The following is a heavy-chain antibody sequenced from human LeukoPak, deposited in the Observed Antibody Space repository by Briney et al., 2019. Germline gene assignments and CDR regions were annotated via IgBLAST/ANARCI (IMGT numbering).Heavy chain of an antibody. Sequence: PGGSLRLSCAASGFTFSNCAMSWVRQAPGKGLEWVSAISGRGGSTYYADSVKGRFTISRDNSKNTLYLQMNSLRAEDTAVYYCAKDKNDYTNYMGAFDFWGQGTMVTVSS. CDR2: ISGRGGST. V-gene: IGHV3-23*01. D-gene: IGHD4-11*01. J-gene: IGHJ3*01. CDR3: AKDKNDYTNYMGAFDF. CDR1: GFTFSNCA.